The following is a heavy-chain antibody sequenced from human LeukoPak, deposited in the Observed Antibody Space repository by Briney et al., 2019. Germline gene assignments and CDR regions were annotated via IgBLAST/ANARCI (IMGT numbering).Heavy chain of an antibody. CDR1: GFTFSSYS. V-gene: IGHV3-48*01. CDR3: AKGDRAKYYYDSSGYPNWFDP. D-gene: IGHD3-22*01. J-gene: IGHJ5*02. CDR2: ISSSSSTI. Sequence: PGGSLRLSCAASGFTFSSYSMNWVRQAPGKGLEWVSYISSSSSTIYYADSVKGRFTISRDNAKNSLYLQMNSLRAEDTAVYYCAKGDRAKYYYDSSGYPNWFDPWGQGTLVTVSS.